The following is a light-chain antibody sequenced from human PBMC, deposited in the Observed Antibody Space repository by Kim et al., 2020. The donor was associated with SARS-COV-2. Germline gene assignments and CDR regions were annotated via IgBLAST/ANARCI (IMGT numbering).Light chain of an antibody. CDR1: QSISRL. Sequence: PSASAGDRITITWRARQSISRLLAWYRQKPEAAPRLLIYTASNLESGVPSRFSGSRSGTEFTLIVSSLQPDDFATYYCQQYNTYSDFGQGANLAI. J-gene: IGKJ2*01. CDR3: QQYNTYSD. CDR2: TAS. V-gene: IGKV1-5*03.